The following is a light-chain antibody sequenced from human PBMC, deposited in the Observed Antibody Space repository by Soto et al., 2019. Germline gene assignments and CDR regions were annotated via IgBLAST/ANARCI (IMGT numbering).Light chain of an antibody. V-gene: IGLV1-47*01. J-gene: IGLJ2*01. CDR1: SSDIGSNY. CDR2: GNN. Sequence: QSVLPQPPSASGTPGQRVTISFSGSSSDIGSNYVYWYQQLPGTAPKLLIYGNNQRPSGVPDRFSGSKSGTSASLAISGLRSEDEADYFCAAWDDSLSGRGVFGGGTKVTVL. CDR3: AAWDDSLSGRGV.